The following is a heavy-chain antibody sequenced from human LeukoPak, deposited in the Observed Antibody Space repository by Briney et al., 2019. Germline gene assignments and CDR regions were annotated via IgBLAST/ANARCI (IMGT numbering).Heavy chain of an antibody. Sequence: SVKVSCKASGGTFSSYAISWVRQAPGQGLEWMGGIIPIFGTANYAQKFQGRVTITADESTSTAYMELSSLRSEDTAVYYCARALSPVLLDVGFDYWGQGTLVTVSS. D-gene: IGHD3/OR15-3a*01. J-gene: IGHJ4*02. CDR3: ARALSPVLLDVGFDY. CDR1: GGTFSSYA. CDR2: IIPIFGTA. V-gene: IGHV1-69*01.